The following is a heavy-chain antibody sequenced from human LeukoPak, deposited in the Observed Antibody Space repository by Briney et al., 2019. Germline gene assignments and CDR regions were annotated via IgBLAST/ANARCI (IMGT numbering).Heavy chain of an antibody. V-gene: IGHV1-69*13. D-gene: IGHD3-22*01. Sequence: SVKVSCKASGGTFSRFTISWVRQAPGQGFEWMGGITPIFGTANFAQKFQGRVSITADESTSTAYMELSSLRSEDTAVYYCARMQYDSSGYYYDWFDPWGQGTLVTVSS. CDR3: ARMQYDSSGYYYDWFDP. CDR1: GGTFSRFT. J-gene: IGHJ5*02. CDR2: ITPIFGTA.